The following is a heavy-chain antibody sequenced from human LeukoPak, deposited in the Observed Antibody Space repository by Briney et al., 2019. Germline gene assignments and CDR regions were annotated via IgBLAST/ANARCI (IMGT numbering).Heavy chain of an antibody. D-gene: IGHD1-26*01. CDR1: GGSISSSSYY. V-gene: IGHV4-39*07. J-gene: IGHJ4*02. CDR3: ARAHIVGATVDY. CDR2: IYYSGST. Sequence: PSETLSLTCTVSGGSISSSSYYWGWIRQPPGKGLEWIGSIYYSGSTYYNPSLKSRLTMSIDASKNQFSLRLNSVAAADTAVYFCARAHIVGATVDYWGQGTLVTVSS.